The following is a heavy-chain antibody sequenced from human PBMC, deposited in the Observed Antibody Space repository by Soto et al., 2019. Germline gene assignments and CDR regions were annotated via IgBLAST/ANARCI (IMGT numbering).Heavy chain of an antibody. J-gene: IGHJ6*02. CDR1: GFTFSSYA. Sequence: PGGSLRLSCAASGFTFSSYAMSWVRQAPGKGLEWVSAISGSGGSTYYADSVKGRFTISRDNSKNTLYLQMNSLRAEDTAVYYCAKDAPFWSGYYTLYYYYGMDVWGQGTTVTVSS. CDR3: AKDAPFWSGYYTLYYYYGMDV. CDR2: ISGSGGST. V-gene: IGHV3-23*01. D-gene: IGHD3-3*01.